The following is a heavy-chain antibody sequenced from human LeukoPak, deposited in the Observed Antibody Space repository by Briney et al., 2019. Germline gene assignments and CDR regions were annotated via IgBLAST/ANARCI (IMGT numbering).Heavy chain of an antibody. D-gene: IGHD3-16*01. CDR1: GFTLSGFG. CDR3: AKVRKGVGAFEL. J-gene: IGHJ3*01. CDR2: ISARGATT. Sequence: GGSLRLSCAASGFTLSGFGTHWVRQAPGRGLQWVSGISARGATTYYAHSLKGGFTLSRDISKNTLYLQRNSLRAEDTAIYYSAKVRKGVGAFELWGEGAMVTVSP. V-gene: IGHV3-23*01.